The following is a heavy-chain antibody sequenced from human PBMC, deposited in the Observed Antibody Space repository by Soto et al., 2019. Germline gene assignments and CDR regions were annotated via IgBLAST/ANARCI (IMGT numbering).Heavy chain of an antibody. CDR1: GFPVSSNY. D-gene: IGHD1-1*01. Sequence: GGSLRLSCAASGFPVSSNYMSCVRQAPGKGLEWVSVIYSGGSTYYADSVKGRFTISRDNSKNTLYLQMNSLRAEDTAVYYCARGSSAWRLGNWDFDYWGQGTLVTVSS. CDR2: IYSGGST. CDR3: ARGSSAWRLGNWDFDY. J-gene: IGHJ4*02. V-gene: IGHV3-66*01.